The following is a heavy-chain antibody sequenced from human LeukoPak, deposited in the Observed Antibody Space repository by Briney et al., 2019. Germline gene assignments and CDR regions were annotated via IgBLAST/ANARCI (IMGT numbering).Heavy chain of an antibody. J-gene: IGHJ5*02. D-gene: IGHD3-3*01. Sequence: SETLSLTCAVYGGSFSGCYWRWIRQPPGKGLEWIVEINHSGSTNYNPSLKSRVTISVDTSKNQFSLKLSAVTAADTAVYYCARVSRFLEWLLYPSWFDPWGQGTLVTVSS. CDR2: INHSGST. CDR3: ARVSRFLEWLLYPSWFDP. V-gene: IGHV4-34*01. CDR1: GGSFSGCY.